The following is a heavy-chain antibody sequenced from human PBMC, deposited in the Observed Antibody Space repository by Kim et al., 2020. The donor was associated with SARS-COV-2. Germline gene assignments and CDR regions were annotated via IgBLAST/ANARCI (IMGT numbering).Heavy chain of an antibody. CDR2: INYSGRT. CDR1: GGSFSAYY. J-gene: IGHJ4*02. CDR3: TSNSGDIRFGFDN. Sequence: SETLSLTCSVSGGSFSAYYWTWIRQPPGKGLEWIGEINYSGRTNCIPSLKSRVTMSVDTSKNQFSLRLSSVTAADTAVYYCTSNSGDIRFGFDNWGQGTPVTVSS. V-gene: IGHV4-34*01. D-gene: IGHD3-10*01.